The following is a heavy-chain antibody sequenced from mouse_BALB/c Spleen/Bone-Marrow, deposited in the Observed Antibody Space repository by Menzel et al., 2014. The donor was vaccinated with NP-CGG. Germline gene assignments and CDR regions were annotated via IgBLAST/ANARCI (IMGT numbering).Heavy chain of an antibody. CDR1: GYAFTDYL. V-gene: IGHV1-54*01. J-gene: IGHJ4*01. CDR3: ARWDYAMDY. Sequence: QVQLKESGAELVRPGTSVKVSCKASGYAFTDYLIEWVKQRPGQGLEWIGVINPGSGGTNYNEKFKGKATLTADKSSSTAYMQLSSLTSDDSAVYFCARWDYAMDYWGQGTSDTVSS. CDR2: INPGSGGT.